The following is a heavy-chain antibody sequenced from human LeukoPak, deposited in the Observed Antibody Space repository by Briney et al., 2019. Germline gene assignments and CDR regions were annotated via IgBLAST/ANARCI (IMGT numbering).Heavy chain of an antibody. CDR1: GITFSSYA. CDR3: APNWNLDY. Sequence: GGSVRLSCVVSGITFSSYAMSWVRQAPGKGLDWVSAISASGGSTYSADSVKGRFTISRDNSKNTVYLQMNSLRGEDTAIYYCAPNWNLDYWGQGSLVTVSS. D-gene: IGHD1-1*01. V-gene: IGHV3-23*01. CDR2: ISASGGST. J-gene: IGHJ4*02.